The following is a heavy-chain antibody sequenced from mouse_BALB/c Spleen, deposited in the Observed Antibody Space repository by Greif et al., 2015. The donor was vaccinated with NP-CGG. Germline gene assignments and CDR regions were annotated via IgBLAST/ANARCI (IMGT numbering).Heavy chain of an antibody. V-gene: IGHV1-5*01. J-gene: IGHJ3*01. D-gene: IGHD1-1*01. Sequence: EVQLQQSGTVLARPGASVKMSCKASGYSFTSYWMHWVKQRPGQGLEWIGAIYPGNSDTSYNQKFKGKAKLTAVTSASTAYMELSSLTNEDSAVYYCTRDYYGSSPWFAYWGQGTLVTVSA. CDR1: GYSFTSYW. CDR3: TRDYYGSSPWFAY. CDR2: IYPGNSDT.